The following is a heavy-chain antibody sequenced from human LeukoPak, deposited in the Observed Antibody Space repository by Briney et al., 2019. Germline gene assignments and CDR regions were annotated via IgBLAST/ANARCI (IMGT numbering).Heavy chain of an antibody. J-gene: IGHJ4*02. Sequence: PGGSLRLSCAAHRYPFSSDGMPWVRQPPGKGLEWVAVIWYDGSNKYYADSVKGRFTISRDNSKNTLYLQMNSLRAEDTAVYYCARDDRYSGSFDFYYWGQGTLVTVSS. D-gene: IGHD1-26*01. V-gene: IGHV3-33*01. CDR1: RYPFSSDG. CDR3: ARDDRYSGSFDFYY. CDR2: IWYDGSNK.